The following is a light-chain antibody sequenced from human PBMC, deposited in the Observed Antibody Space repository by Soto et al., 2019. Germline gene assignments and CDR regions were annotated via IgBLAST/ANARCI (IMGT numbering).Light chain of an antibody. CDR3: ATWDDSLNGFYV. J-gene: IGLJ1*01. V-gene: IGLV1-47*01. CDR1: TSNIGSNY. Sequence: QSALTQPPSASVTPGQGVTISFSGSTSNIGSNYVYWYQQLPGTAPKLLIYRNNQRPSGVPDRFSGSKSGTSASLAISGLRSDDEADYFCATWDDSLNGFYVFGTGTKVTVL. CDR2: RNN.